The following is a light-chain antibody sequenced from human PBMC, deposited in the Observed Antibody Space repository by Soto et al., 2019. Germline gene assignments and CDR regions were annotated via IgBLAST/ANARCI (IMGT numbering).Light chain of an antibody. CDR1: QSVSSSY. Sequence: EIVLTPSPGTLSLSTGERATLSCRASQSVSSSYLAWYQQKPGQAPTLLIYGASSRATGIPDRFSGSGSGTDFTLTISRLEPEDFAVYYCQQYGSSPQTFGQGPKWISN. CDR2: GAS. J-gene: IGKJ1*01. CDR3: QQYGSSPQT. V-gene: IGKV3-20*01.